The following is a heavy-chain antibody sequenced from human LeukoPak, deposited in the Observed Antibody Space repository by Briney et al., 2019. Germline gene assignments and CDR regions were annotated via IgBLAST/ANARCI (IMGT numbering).Heavy chain of an antibody. V-gene: IGHV3-23*01. CDR2: ISGSGGST. CDR1: GFTFSSYA. J-gene: IGHJ4*02. D-gene: IGHD3-10*01. Sequence: GGSLRLSCAASGFTFSSYAMSWVRQAPGKGLEWVSAISGSGGSTYYADSVKGRFTISRDNSKDTLYLQMNSLRAEDTAVYYCAKDVGYYYGSGSYLKYYFDYWGQGTLVTVSS. CDR3: AKDVGYYYGSGSYLKYYFDY.